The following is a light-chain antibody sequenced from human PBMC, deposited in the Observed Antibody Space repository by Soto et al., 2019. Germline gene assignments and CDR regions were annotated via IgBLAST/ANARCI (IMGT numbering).Light chain of an antibody. Sequence: DIQMTQSPSNLSASVGDSVTSTCRASQSVSNWLAWYQQKPGKAPEILIYKASSLESGVPSRLRGSGSGTEFTLTISSLKPDDFATYYCQQYDTFLTFGGGTKVDIK. V-gene: IGKV1-5*03. CDR3: QQYDTFLT. J-gene: IGKJ4*01. CDR1: QSVSNW. CDR2: KAS.